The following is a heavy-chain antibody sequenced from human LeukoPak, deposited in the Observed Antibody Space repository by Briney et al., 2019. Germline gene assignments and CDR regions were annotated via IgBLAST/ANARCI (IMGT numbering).Heavy chain of an antibody. D-gene: IGHD3-10*01. Sequence: SVKVSCKASGGTFSSYAISWVRQAPGQGLEWMGGIIPIFGTANYAQKFQGRVTITADKSTSTAYMELSSLRSEDTAVYCCAREDIPEKGGSGSFDPWGQGTLVTVSS. V-gene: IGHV1-69*06. CDR2: IIPIFGTA. J-gene: IGHJ5*02. CDR1: GGTFSSYA. CDR3: AREDIPEKGGSGSFDP.